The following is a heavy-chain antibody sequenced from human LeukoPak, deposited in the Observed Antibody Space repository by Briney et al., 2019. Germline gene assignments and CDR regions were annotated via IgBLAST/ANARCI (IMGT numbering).Heavy chain of an antibody. CDR2: ISSSGNTI. CDR1: GFTFSSYE. CDR3: ARVWALY. J-gene: IGHJ1*01. Sequence: VGSLRLSCAASGFTFSSYEMNWVRQAPGKGLEWVSYISSSGNTIYYADSVKGRFTISRDNAKNSLYLQMNSLRAEDTAVYYCARVWALYGGQHTVVTVSS. V-gene: IGHV3-48*03. D-gene: IGHD2-2*02.